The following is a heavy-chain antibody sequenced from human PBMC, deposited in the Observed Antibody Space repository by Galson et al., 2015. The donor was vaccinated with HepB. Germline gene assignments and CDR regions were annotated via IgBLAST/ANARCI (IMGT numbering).Heavy chain of an antibody. CDR1: GFTFDDYA. V-gene: IGHV3-43*01. D-gene: IGHD6-13*01. CDR3: AKDNSTSWYAGNYFDY. CDR2: ISWDVTST. Sequence: SLRLSCAASGFTFDDYAIHWVRQAPGKGLEWVSLISWDVTSTKYADSVKGRFTIPRDNSKNSLFLQMSSLRTEDTALYYCAKDNSTSWYAGNYFDYWGQGTLVTVSS. J-gene: IGHJ4*02.